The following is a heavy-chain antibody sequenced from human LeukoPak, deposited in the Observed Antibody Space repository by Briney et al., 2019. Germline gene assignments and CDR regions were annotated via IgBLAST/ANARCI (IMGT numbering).Heavy chain of an antibody. CDR2: IIPIFGTA. CDR1: GGTFSSYA. D-gene: IGHD3-10*01. V-gene: IGHV1-69*06. Sequence: SVKVSCKASGGTFSSYAISWVRQAPGQGLEWMGGIIPIFGTANYAQKFQGRVTMTGDTPTSTVYMELSSLRSDDTAVYYCARDYHGSGSLTTFDYWGQGTLVTVSS. CDR3: ARDYHGSGSLTTFDY. J-gene: IGHJ4*02.